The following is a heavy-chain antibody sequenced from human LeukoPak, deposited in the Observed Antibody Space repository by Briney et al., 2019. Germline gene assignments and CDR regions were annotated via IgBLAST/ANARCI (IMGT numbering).Heavy chain of an antibody. CDR1: GGSISSGGYY. Sequence: SETLSLTCTVSGGSISSGGYYWSWIRQPPGKGLEWIGYIYYSGSTNYNPSLKSRVTISVDTSKNQFSLKLSSVTAADTAVYYCARQEYYGSGSYYNYWGQGTLVTVSS. V-gene: IGHV4-61*08. D-gene: IGHD3-10*01. CDR2: IYYSGST. J-gene: IGHJ4*02. CDR3: ARQEYYGSGSYYNY.